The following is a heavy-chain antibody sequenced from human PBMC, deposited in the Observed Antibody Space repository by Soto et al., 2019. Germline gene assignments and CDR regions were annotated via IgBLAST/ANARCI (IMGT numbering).Heavy chain of an antibody. CDR1: GDSISSGLYY. J-gene: IGHJ1*01. CDR2: IYSRGNT. D-gene: IGHD3-10*01. Sequence: QVQLQESGPGRVRPSQSLALNCTVSGDSISSGLYYWTWIRQHPQKALEWIGYIYSRGNTYYSPSFKSRVDIAVDSSQNLFSLRLTSVTAADTAVYYCARARPRSYFVLEHWGQGTLVTVSS. V-gene: IGHV4-31*03. CDR3: ARARPRSYFVLEH.